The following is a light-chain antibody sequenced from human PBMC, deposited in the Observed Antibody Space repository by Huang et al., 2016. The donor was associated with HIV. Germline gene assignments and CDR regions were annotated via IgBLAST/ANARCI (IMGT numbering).Light chain of an antibody. CDR1: EGISNW. J-gene: IGKJ4*01. CDR2: AAS. Sequence: DLQMTQSPSSVAASVGDTVNIACRASEGISNWLAWYQQKAGKAPKLLIYAASTLQNGVPARFSGSGSGTEFTLNISSLQPEDFATYYCQQANSFPSLSFGGGTKVEIK. V-gene: IGKV1-12*02. CDR3: QQANSFPSLS.